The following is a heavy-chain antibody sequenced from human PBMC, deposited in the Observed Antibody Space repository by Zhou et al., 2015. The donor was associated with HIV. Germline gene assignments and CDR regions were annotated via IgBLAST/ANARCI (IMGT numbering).Heavy chain of an antibody. Sequence: QVQPEQSGPEAKKPGSSVKVSCEAPGVTTFSMFLIKWERVPGQGLEWMGGIIPFSGTANYAQKFQGRVTITADKSTNIAYMELSSLRFEDTAAYYCAREAWGSWYFDLWGRGTLVSVSS. CDR3: AREAWGSWYFDL. J-gene: IGHJ2*01. V-gene: IGHV1-69*06. CDR2: IIPFSGTA. CDR1: GVTTFSMFL. D-gene: IGHD7-27*01.